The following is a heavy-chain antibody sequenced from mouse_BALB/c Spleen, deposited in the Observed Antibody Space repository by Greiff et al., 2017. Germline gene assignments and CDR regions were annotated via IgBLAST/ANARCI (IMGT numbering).Heavy chain of an antibody. J-gene: IGHJ2*01. D-gene: IGHD2-1*01. Sequence: EVQLQESGPELMKPGASVKISCKASGYSFTSYYMHWVKQSHGKSLEWIGYIDPFNGGTSYNQKFKGKATLTVDKSSSTAYMHLSSLTSEDSAVYYCARDYGNPYFGYWGQGTTLTVSS. CDR2: IDPFNGGT. CDR3: ARDYGNPYFGY. CDR1: GYSFTSYY. V-gene: IGHV1S135*01.